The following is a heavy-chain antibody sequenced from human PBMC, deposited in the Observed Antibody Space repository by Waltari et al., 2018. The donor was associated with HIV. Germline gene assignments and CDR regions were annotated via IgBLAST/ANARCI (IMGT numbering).Heavy chain of an antibody. D-gene: IGHD6-19*01. V-gene: IGHV1-69*06. CDR1: GGTFSSYA. CDR2: IIPIFGTA. Sequence: QVQLVQSGAEVKKPGSSVKVSCKASGGTFSSYAISWVRQAPGQGLEWMGGIIPIFGTANYAQKCQGRVTITADKSTSTAYMELSSLRSEDTAVYYCARERGIAVAAPGACDIWGQGTMVTVSS. J-gene: IGHJ3*02. CDR3: ARERGIAVAAPGACDI.